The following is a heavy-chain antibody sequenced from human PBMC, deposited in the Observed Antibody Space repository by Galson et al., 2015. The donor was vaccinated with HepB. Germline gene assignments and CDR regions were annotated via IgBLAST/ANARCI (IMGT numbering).Heavy chain of an antibody. D-gene: IGHD3-9*01. CDR2: ISWDGGSA. V-gene: IGHV3-43*02. CDR1: GFTFSSYA. J-gene: IGHJ6*02. CDR3: AKDIEVYDILTYGMDV. Sequence: SLRLSCAASGFTFSSYAMSWVRQAPGKGLEWVSAISWDGGSAYYADSVKGRFTISRDNSKNSLYLQMNSLRTEDTALYYCAKDIEVYDILTYGMDVWGQGTTVTVSS.